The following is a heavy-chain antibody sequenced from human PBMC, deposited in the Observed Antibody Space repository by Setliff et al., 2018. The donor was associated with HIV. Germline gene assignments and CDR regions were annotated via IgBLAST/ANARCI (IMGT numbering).Heavy chain of an antibody. Sequence: SETLSLTCSVSGDSISSGSYYWSWIRLPDGKGLEWIGQIHTTGSTNYNPSLKSRVTISMDTSKNQCSLNLNSVTATDTAVYYCAKRTFGSGRLDPWGQGTLVTVSS. J-gene: IGHJ5*02. CDR3: AKRTFGSGRLDP. V-gene: IGHV4-61*09. CDR2: IHTTGST. D-gene: IGHD3-16*01. CDR1: GDSISSGSYY.